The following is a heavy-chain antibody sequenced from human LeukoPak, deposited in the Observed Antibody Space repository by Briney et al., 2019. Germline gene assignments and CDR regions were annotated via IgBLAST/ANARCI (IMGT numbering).Heavy chain of an antibody. CDR3: ARGGLVLPGIKTYYYYYMDV. CDR2: INPNSGGT. Sequence: GASVKVSCKASGYTFTGYYMHWVRQAPGQGLEWMGWINPNSGGTNYAQKFQGRVTMTRDTSISTAYMGLSRLRSDDTAVYYCARGGLVLPGIKTYYYYYMDVWGKGTTVTISS. CDR1: GYTFTGYY. D-gene: IGHD1-14*01. J-gene: IGHJ6*03. V-gene: IGHV1-2*02.